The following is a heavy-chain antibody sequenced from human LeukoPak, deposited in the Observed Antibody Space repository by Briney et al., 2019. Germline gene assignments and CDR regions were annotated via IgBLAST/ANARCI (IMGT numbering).Heavy chain of an antibody. Sequence: ASVKVSCKASGYTFTSYGISWVRQAPGQGLEWMGWISAYNGNTNYAQKLQGRVTRTTDTSTSTAYMELRSLRSDDTAVYYCARDLTTVTRALSDYWGQGTLVTVSS. CDR3: ARDLTTVTRALSDY. V-gene: IGHV1-18*01. CDR1: GYTFTSYG. J-gene: IGHJ4*02. D-gene: IGHD4-17*01. CDR2: ISAYNGNT.